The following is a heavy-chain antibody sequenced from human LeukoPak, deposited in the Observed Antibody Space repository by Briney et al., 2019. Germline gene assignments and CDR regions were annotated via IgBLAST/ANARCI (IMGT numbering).Heavy chain of an antibody. D-gene: IGHD3-3*01. V-gene: IGHV3-11*01. Sequence: KPGGSLRLSCAASGFTFSDYSMRWIRQAPGKGLEWVSHISRSGSTIYYADSVKGRFNISRDNAKNSLDLQMNSLRAEDTAVFYCARVAGSGFFDYWGQGTLVTVSS. CDR2: ISRSGSTI. CDR1: GFTFSDYS. J-gene: IGHJ4*02. CDR3: ARVAGSGFFDY.